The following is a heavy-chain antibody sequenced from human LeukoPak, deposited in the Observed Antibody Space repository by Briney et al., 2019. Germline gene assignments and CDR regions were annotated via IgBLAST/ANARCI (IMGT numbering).Heavy chain of an antibody. Sequence: SETLSLTCTVSGGSISSSSYYWGWIRQPPGKGLEWIGSIYYSGSTYYNPSLKSRVTISVDTSKNQFSLKLSSVTAADTAVYYCARGYYDSSGPYDYWGQGTLVTVSS. V-gene: IGHV4-39*01. CDR1: GGSISSSSYY. CDR3: ARGYYDSSGPYDY. D-gene: IGHD3-22*01. J-gene: IGHJ4*02. CDR2: IYYSGST.